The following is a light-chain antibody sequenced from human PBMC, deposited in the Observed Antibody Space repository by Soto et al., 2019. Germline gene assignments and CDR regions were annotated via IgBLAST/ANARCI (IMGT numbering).Light chain of an antibody. J-gene: IGLJ2*01. V-gene: IGLV2-23*01. CDR1: SSDVGSYNL. Sequence: QSVLTKPASVSGSPGQSITISCTGTSSDVGSYNLVSWYQQHPGKAPKLMIYEGSKRPSGVSNRFSGSKSGNTASLTISGVQAEDEAEYYCCSYAGSSVAFGGGTKLTVL. CDR2: EGS. CDR3: CSYAGSSVA.